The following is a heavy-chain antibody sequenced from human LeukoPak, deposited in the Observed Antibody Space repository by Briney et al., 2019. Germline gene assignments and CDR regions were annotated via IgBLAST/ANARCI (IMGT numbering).Heavy chain of an antibody. CDR3: AKNGGSQCYSHLDS. CDR1: GFTFSSYA. D-gene: IGHD2-15*01. Sequence: GGSLRLSCAASGFTFSSYAMSWVRQAPGKGLEGVSAISGSGGSTYYAGSVKGRFTISRDNSKNTLYLQMNSLRVEDTAVYYCAKNGGSQCYSHLDSWGQGTLVTVSS. V-gene: IGHV3-23*01. J-gene: IGHJ4*02. CDR2: ISGSGGST.